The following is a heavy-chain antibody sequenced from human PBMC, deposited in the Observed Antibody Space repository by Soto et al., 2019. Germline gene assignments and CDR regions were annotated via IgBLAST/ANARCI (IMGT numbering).Heavy chain of an antibody. CDR2: IYYSGST. Sequence: SETLSLTCTVSGVSISRYYWSWIRQPPGKGLEWIGYIYYSGSTNYNPSLKSRVTISVDTSKNQFSLKLSSVTAADTAVYYCARHVPYSSSYYYYYYYMDVWGKGTTVTVSS. J-gene: IGHJ6*03. CDR1: GVSISRYY. V-gene: IGHV4-59*08. CDR3: ARHVPYSSSYYYYYYYMDV. D-gene: IGHD6-6*01.